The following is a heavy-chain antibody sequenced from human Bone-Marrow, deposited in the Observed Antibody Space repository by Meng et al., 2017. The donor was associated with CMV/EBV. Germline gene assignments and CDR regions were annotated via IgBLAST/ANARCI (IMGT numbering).Heavy chain of an antibody. J-gene: IGHJ3*02. D-gene: IGHD3-22*01. CDR2: INHSGST. V-gene: IGHV4-34*01. CDR3: ARQWCYHAGVFYYVQTFDM. CDR1: GGSFSGYY. Sequence: SESLTLSCAVYGGSFSGYYWSWIRQPPGKGLEWIGEINHSGSTNYNPSLKSRVTISVDTSKKQFSLKLSSVTAADTATYYCARQWCYHAGVFYYVQTFDMWGEATMATSSS.